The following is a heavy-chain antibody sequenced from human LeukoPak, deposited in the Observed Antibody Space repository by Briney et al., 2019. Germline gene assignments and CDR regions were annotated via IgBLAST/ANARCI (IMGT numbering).Heavy chain of an antibody. J-gene: IGHJ3*02. Sequence: SPTHSPTRALYAGSSSGYYSGSIRHPPGNRLECNGEINHSGSNNYSPSLKSRVTISVGTSKNQFSLKLSSVTAADTAVYYCARARGYSYGPDAFDIWGQGTMVTVSS. CDR1: AGSSSGYY. CDR3: ARARGYSYGPDAFDI. D-gene: IGHD5-18*01. CDR2: INHSGSN. V-gene: IGHV4-34*01.